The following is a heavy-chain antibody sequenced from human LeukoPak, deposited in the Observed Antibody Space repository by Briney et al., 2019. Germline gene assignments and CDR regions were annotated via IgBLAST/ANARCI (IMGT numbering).Heavy chain of an antibody. V-gene: IGHV3-30*18. Sequence: QPGMSLRLSCAASGVTLSPYGMHWVRQAPGKGLEWVAVISYEGGTQHYADSVKGRFIISRDNPRNTLYLQMNILRTEDTAVYYCAKEGTPQVSTWYDLWGQGTQVIASS. CDR3: AKEGTPQVSTWYDL. D-gene: IGHD3-10*01. CDR1: GVTLSPYG. J-gene: IGHJ5*02. CDR2: ISYEGGTQ.